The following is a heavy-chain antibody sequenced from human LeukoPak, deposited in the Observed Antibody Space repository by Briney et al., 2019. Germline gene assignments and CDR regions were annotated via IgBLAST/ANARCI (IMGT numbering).Heavy chain of an antibody. J-gene: IGHJ2*01. CDR2: ISSSSSTI. CDR3: ARDSGIWCFDL. CDR1: GFTFSSYS. Sequence: PGGSLRLSCAASGFTFSSYSMNWVRQAPGKGLEWVSYISSSSSTIYYADSVKGRFTISRDNAKNSLYLQMNSLRAEDTAVYYCARDSGIWCFDLWGRGTLVTVSS. D-gene: IGHD1-14*01. V-gene: IGHV3-48*01.